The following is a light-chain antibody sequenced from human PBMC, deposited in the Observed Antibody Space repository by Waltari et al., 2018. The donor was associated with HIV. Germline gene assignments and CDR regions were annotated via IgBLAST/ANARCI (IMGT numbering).Light chain of an antibody. CDR1: SSDLGGYKY. CDR2: DVT. J-gene: IGLJ3*02. V-gene: IGLV2-11*01. Sequence: QSALTQPRSVSGSPGQSVTISCTGTSSDLGGYKYVSWYQQHPAKAPKLMIYDVTKRPSGVPDRFSGSKSVNTASLTISGLEAEDEADYYCCSYAGSYTLVFGGGTKLTVL. CDR3: CSYAGSYTLV.